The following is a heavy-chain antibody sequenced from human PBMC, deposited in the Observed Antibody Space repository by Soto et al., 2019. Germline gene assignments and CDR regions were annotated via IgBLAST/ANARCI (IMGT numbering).Heavy chain of an antibody. Sequence: GGSLRLSCAASGFTFSSYGMHWVRQAPGKGLEWVAVIWYDGSNKYCADSVKGRFTISRDNSKNTLYLQMNSLRAEDTAVYYCWAKGRVTTEQDYFDYWGQGTLVTVSS. V-gene: IGHV3-33*01. D-gene: IGHD4-17*01. J-gene: IGHJ4*02. CDR3: WAKGRVTTEQDYFDY. CDR2: IWYDGSNK. CDR1: GFTFSSYG.